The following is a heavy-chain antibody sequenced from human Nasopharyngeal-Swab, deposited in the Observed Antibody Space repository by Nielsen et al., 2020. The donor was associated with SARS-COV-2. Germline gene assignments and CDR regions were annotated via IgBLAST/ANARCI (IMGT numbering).Heavy chain of an antibody. J-gene: IGHJ6*02. CDR2: IYTSGST. CDR3: AGGGYYYGSGSYYKSYYYYGMDV. CDR1: GGSISSGSYY. V-gene: IGHV4-61*02. D-gene: IGHD3-10*01. Sequence: SETLSLTCTVSGGSISSGSYYWSWIRQPAGKGLEWIGRIYTSGSTNYNPSLKSRVTISVDTSKNQFSLKLSSVTAADTAVYYCAGGGYYYGSGSYYKSYYYYGMDVWGQGTTATVSS.